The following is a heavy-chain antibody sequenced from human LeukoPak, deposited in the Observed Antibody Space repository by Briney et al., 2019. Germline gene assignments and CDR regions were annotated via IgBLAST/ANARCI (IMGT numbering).Heavy chain of an antibody. Sequence: SETLSLTCTVSGGSISGYYWSWIRQPPGKGLEWIGYIYYSGSTNYNPSLKSRVTISVDTSKNQFSLKLSSVTAADTAVYYCASYGDSGFDYWGQGTLVTVSS. D-gene: IGHD4-17*01. CDR3: ASYGDSGFDY. CDR2: IYYSGST. CDR1: GGSISGYY. V-gene: IGHV4-59*01. J-gene: IGHJ4*02.